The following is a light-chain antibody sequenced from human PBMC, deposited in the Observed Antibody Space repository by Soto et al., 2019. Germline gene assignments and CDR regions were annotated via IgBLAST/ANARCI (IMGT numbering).Light chain of an antibody. J-gene: IGKJ1*01. V-gene: IGKV3-20*01. Sequence: IGLTQSPCALSLSPGERASLSCRASQIFSSNYLAWFQQRPGQAPRLLIYSASSRATGIPDRFSGSGSGTDFTLTIGRLEPEDFALYYCQQYGISPWTFGQGTKVDIK. CDR3: QQYGISPWT. CDR2: SAS. CDR1: QIFSSNY.